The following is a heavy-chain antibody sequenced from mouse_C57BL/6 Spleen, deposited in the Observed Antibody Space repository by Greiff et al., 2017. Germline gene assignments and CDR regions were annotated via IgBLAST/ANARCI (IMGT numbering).Heavy chain of an antibody. J-gene: IGHJ3*01. CDR2: IWGVGST. D-gene: IGHD2-4*01. V-gene: IGHV2-6*01. CDR3: ATFSYDYDGTFAD. CDR1: GFSLTSYG. Sequence: QVQLQQSGPGLVAPSQSLSITCTVSGFSLTSYGVDWVRQSPGKGLEWLGVIWGVGSTNYNSALKSRLSISKDNSKSQVFLKMNSLQTDDTAMYYCATFSYDYDGTFADWGQGTLVTVSA.